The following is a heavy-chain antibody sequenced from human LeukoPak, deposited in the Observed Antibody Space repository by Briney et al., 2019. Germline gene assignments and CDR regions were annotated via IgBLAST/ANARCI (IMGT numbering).Heavy chain of an antibody. CDR2: INGGGGTY. J-gene: IGHJ4*02. Sequence: PGGSLRLSCAASGFAFDDSYMSWVRKAQGKGLEWVSYINGGGGTYYYAYSVRGRFTHSRDNAKNTLYLQMNSVRAEDTAVYYCVKGGLWVDFDYWGQGTLVTVSS. CDR1: GFAFDDSY. D-gene: IGHD3-16*01. V-gene: IGHV3-11*01. CDR3: VKGGLWVDFDY.